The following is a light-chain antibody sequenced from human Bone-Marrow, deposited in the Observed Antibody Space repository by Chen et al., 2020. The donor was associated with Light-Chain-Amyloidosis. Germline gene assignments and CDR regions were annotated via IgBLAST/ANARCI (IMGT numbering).Light chain of an antibody. V-gene: IGLV3-21*02. J-gene: IGLJ3*02. Sequence: SYVLTQPSSVSVAPGQTATIACGGKNIGSTSVHWYQQTPGKAPLLVVYDDSDRPSGIPRRLSASNAVNTATLTISRVEAVDEADYYCQVWERSSDRPVVGGGTKMTVL. CDR3: QVWERSSDRPV. CDR2: DDS. CDR1: NIGSTS.